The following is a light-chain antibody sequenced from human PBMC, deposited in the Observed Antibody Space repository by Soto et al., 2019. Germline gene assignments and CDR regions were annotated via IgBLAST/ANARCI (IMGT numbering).Light chain of an antibody. CDR2: EVS. CDR1: SSDVGSYNF. J-gene: IGLJ1*01. V-gene: IGLV2-23*02. CDR3: CADAGRSTYV. Sequence: QSALTQPASVSGSPGQSITISCTRTSSDVGSYNFVSWYQQHQGKVPKVMIYEVSKRPSGVSDRFSGSKSGNTASLTISGLQAEDEADYYCCADAGRSTYVFGTGTKVTVL.